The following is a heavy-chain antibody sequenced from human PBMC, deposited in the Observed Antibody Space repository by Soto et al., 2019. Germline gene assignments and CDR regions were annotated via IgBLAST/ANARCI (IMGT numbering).Heavy chain of an antibody. CDR1: GDSVSSNSAA. D-gene: IGHD3-22*01. CDR2: TYYRSKWYN. J-gene: IGHJ4*02. Sequence: PSQTLSLTCAISGDSVSSNSAAWNWIRQSPSRGLEWLGRTYYRSKWYNDYAVSVKSRITINPDTSKNQFSLQLNSVTPEDTAVYYCARAIPNSSGYPQSPSFDYWGQGTLVTVSS. CDR3: ARAIPNSSGYPQSPSFDY. V-gene: IGHV6-1*01.